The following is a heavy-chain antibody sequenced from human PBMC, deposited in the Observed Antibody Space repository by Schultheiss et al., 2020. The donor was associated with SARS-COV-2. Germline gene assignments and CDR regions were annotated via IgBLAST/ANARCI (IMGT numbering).Heavy chain of an antibody. CDR3: ARITRVATILLSDY. V-gene: IGHV3-9*01. CDR2: ISWNSGSI. Sequence: GGSLRLSCAASGFTFSSYAMHWVRQAPGKGLEWVSGISWNSGSIGYADSVKGRFTISRDNAKNSLYLQMNSLRAEDTAVYYCARITRVATILLSDYWGQGTLVTVSS. CDR1: GFTFSSYA. J-gene: IGHJ4*02. D-gene: IGHD5-12*01.